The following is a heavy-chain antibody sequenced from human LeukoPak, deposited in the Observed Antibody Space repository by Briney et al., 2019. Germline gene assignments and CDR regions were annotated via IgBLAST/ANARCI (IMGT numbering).Heavy chain of an antibody. D-gene: IGHD3-22*01. CDR2: ISAYNGNT. CDR1: GCTFTSYG. Sequence: ASVKVSCKASGCTFTSYGINWVRQAPGQGLEWMGWISAYNGNTNYAQKLQGRVTMTTDTSTSTAYMELRSLRSDDTAVYYCARGPYFYDSSGYSLDYWGQGTLVTVSS. J-gene: IGHJ4*02. V-gene: IGHV1-18*01. CDR3: ARGPYFYDSSGYSLDY.